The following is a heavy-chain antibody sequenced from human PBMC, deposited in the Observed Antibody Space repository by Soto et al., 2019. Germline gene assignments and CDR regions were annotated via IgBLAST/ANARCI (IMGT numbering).Heavy chain of an antibody. Sequence: GGSLRLSCAASGFTFDDYAMHWVRQAPGKGLEWVSGISWNSGSIGYADSVKGRFTISRDNAKNSLYLQMNSLRAEDTALYYCAKDKDWNDAFDYWGKGTLVTVSS. CDR1: GFTFDDYA. V-gene: IGHV3-9*01. CDR2: ISWNSGSI. J-gene: IGHJ4*02. D-gene: IGHD1-1*01. CDR3: AKDKDWNDAFDY.